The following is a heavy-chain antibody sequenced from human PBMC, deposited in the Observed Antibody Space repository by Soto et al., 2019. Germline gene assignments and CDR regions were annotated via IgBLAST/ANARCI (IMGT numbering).Heavy chain of an antibody. CDR1: GYTFSNFG. Sequence: ASVKVSCKASGYTFSNFGISWVGQAPGQGLEWMGWISAYNGNTNYAQKLQGRVTMTTDTSTSTAYMELRSLRSDDTAVYYCARADYGDYAEYFHHWGQGTLVTVSS. V-gene: IGHV1-18*01. CDR3: ARADYGDYAEYFHH. D-gene: IGHD4-17*01. CDR2: ISAYNGNT. J-gene: IGHJ1*01.